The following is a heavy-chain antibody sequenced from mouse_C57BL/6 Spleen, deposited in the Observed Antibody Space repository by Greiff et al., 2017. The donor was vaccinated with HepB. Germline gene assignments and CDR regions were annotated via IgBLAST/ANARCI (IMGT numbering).Heavy chain of an antibody. Sequence: EVKLVESGGGLVQPGGSLKLSCAASGFTFSDYYMYWVRQTPEKRLEWVAYISNGGGSTYYPDTVKGRFTISRDNAKNTLYLQMSRLKSEDIAMYYCARELGTFYAMDYWGQGTSVTVSS. J-gene: IGHJ4*01. D-gene: IGHD3-1*01. CDR2: ISNGGGST. CDR1: GFTFSDYY. CDR3: ARELGTFYAMDY. V-gene: IGHV5-12*01.